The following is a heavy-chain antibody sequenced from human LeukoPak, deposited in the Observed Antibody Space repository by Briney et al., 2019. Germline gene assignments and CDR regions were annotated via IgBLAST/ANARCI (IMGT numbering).Heavy chain of an antibody. J-gene: IGHJ4*02. Sequence: SETLSLTCAVSGGSFSGYYWTWIRQPPGKGLEWIGEINHSGSANYNPSLMSRVTISLDTSKNHFSLNLSSVAAADTAVYYCARGQGTVTTHWGQGTLVTVSS. D-gene: IGHD4-17*01. V-gene: IGHV4-34*01. CDR3: ARGQGTVTTH. CDR2: INHSGSA. CDR1: GGSFSGYY.